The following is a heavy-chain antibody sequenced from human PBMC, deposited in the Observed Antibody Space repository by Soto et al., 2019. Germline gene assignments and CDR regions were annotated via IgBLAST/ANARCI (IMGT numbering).Heavy chain of an antibody. CDR3: ARGRAAAGTGNWFDP. CDR2: IYYSGTT. Sequence: SETLSLTCTVSGGSISGYYWSWIRQLPGKGLEWIGYIYYSGTTNSNPSLKSRVTISVDTSKNQFSLKLSSVTAADTAVYYCARGRAAAGTGNWFDPWGQGTLVTVSS. J-gene: IGHJ5*02. V-gene: IGHV4-59*12. CDR1: GGSISGYY. D-gene: IGHD6-13*01.